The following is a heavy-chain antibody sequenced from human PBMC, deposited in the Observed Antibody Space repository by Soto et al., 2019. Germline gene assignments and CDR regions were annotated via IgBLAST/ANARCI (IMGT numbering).Heavy chain of an antibody. CDR3: ARGTLIVVVTYNWFDP. CDR1: GYTFSSYT. J-gene: IGHJ5*02. D-gene: IGHD3-22*01. Sequence: GASVKVSCKASGYTFSSYTMHWVRQAPGQRLEWMGWINVGNGNTDYSQKFQGRITIIRDTSASTVYMELSSLRSEDTGVYYCARGTLIVVVTYNWFDPWGQGTLVTVSS. V-gene: IGHV1-3*01. CDR2: INVGNGNT.